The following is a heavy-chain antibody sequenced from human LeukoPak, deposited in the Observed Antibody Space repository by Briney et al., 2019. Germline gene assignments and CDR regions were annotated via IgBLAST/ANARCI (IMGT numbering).Heavy chain of an antibody. Sequence: ASVKVSCKASGYSFTGFYLHWVRQAPGQGLEWMGWINPSSGGTDSAQKFQGRVTMTRDTSTSTVYMELSSLTSDDTAVYYCARVEMVTNFQFYYFDLWGPGTLVIVSS. CDR1: GYSFTGFY. J-gene: IGHJ4*02. CDR2: INPSSGGT. V-gene: IGHV1-2*02. CDR3: ARVEMVTNFQFYYFDL. D-gene: IGHD5-24*01.